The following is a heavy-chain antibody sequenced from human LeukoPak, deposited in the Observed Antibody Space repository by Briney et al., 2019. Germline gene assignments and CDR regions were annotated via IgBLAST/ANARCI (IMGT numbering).Heavy chain of an antibody. CDR3: ASDRVFYGLDV. Sequence: VQPGGSLRLSCAASGFTFSSYWMHWVRQAPGKGLMWVSRIKSDGSETSCADSVKGRFTISRDNARNTLYLQMNSLRPEDTAIYYCASDRVFYGLDVWGQGTTVTVSS. V-gene: IGHV3-74*01. J-gene: IGHJ6*02. CDR2: IKSDGSET. CDR1: GFTFSSYW.